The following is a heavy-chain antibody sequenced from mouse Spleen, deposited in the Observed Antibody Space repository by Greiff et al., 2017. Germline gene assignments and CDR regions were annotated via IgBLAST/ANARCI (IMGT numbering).Heavy chain of an antibody. CDR1: GFTFSSYA. CDR3: TRGGLWSYYFDY. Sequence: EVKLMESGEGLVKPGGSLKLSCAASGFTFSSYAMSWVRQTPEKRLEWVAYISSGGDYIYYADTVKGRFTISRDNARNTLYLQMSSLKSEDTAMYYCTRGGLWSYYFDYWGQGTTLTVSS. D-gene: IGHD1-1*02. J-gene: IGHJ2*01. V-gene: IGHV5-9-1*02. CDR2: ISSGGDYI.